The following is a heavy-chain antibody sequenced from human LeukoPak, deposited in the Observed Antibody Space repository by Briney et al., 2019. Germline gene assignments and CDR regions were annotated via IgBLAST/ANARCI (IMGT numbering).Heavy chain of an antibody. CDR3: ARDMLDSGGW. J-gene: IGHJ4*02. CDR2: ISTSSSHI. CDR1: GFTFSSYS. Sequence: GGSLRLSCAASGFTFSSYSMNWVRQAPGKGLEWISSISTSSSHIYYADSVKGRFTISRDNAKNSLYLQMNSLRAEDTAVYYCARDMLDSGGWRGQGTLVTVSS. V-gene: IGHV3-21*01. D-gene: IGHD3-22*01.